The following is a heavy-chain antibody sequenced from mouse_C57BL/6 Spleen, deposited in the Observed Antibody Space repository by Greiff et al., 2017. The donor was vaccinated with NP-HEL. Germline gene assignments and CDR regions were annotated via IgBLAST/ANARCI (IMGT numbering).Heavy chain of an antibody. CDR1: GFNIKDDY. J-gene: IGHJ2*01. Sequence: EVQLHQSGAELVRPGASVKLSCTASGFNIKDDYMNWVKQRPEQGLEWIGWIDPENGDTEYASKFKGKATITADTSSSTAYLQLSSLTSEDTAVYYCTTRDIYYDYDGFDYWGQGTTLTVSA. CDR2: IDPENGDT. CDR3: TTRDIYYDYDGFDY. V-gene: IGHV14-4*01. D-gene: IGHD2-4*01.